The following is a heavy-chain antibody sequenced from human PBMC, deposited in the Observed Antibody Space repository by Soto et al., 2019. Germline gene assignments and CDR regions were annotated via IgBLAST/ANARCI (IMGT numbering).Heavy chain of an antibody. D-gene: IGHD6-19*01. CDR1: GGSISSYY. J-gene: IGHJ4*02. Sequence: TSEPLSLTCTVSGGSISSYYWSWIRQPPGKGLEWIGYIYYSGSTNYNPSLKSRVTISVDTSKNQFSLKLSSVTAADTAVYYCGRLAVAGPDYWGQGTLVTVSS. CDR3: GRLAVAGPDY. V-gene: IGHV4-59*01. CDR2: IYYSGST.